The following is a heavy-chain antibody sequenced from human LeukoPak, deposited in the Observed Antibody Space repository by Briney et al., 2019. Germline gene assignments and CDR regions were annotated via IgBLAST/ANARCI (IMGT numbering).Heavy chain of an antibody. J-gene: IGHJ6*02. CDR1: GFTFSSYA. CDR3: AKLAEEKYYYYGMDV. V-gene: IGHV3-9*01. D-gene: IGHD2-15*01. CDR2: ISWNSGSI. Sequence: GGSLRLSCAASGFTFSSYAMHWVRQAPGKGLEWVSGISWNSGSIGYADSVKGRFTISRDNAKNSLYLQMNSLRAEDTALYYCAKLAEEKYYYYGMDVWGQGTTVTVSS.